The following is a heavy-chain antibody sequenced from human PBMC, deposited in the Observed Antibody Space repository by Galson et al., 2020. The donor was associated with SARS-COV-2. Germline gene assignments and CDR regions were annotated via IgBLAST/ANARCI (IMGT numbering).Heavy chain of an antibody. V-gene: IGHV1-69*06. CDR2: TIPIFGTA. CDR3: ARALYYFDSSGYHYRDRVDAFYI. D-gene: IGHD3-22*01. J-gene: IGHJ3*02. CDR1: GGTFSTYA. Sequence: SVKVSCKASGGTFSTYAIAWVRQAPGQGLEWMGGTIPIFGTAIYAQKFQVRVTITADKSTSTAYMELSSLRSEDTAVYYCARALYYFDSSGYHYRDRVDAFYIWGQGTMVTVSS.